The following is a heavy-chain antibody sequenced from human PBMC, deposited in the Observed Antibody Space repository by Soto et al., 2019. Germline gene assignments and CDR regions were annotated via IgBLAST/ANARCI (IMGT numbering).Heavy chain of an antibody. D-gene: IGHD6-13*01. CDR3: AGDSGSSSPFDY. CDR1: GGSISSYY. CDR2: IYYSGST. J-gene: IGHJ4*02. V-gene: IGHV4-59*01. Sequence: QVQLQESGPGLVKPSETLSLTCTVSGGSISSYYWSWIRQPPGKGLEWIGYIYYSGSTNYNPSLKSRVTISIDTSKNQFSLKLSSVTAADTAVYYCAGDSGSSSPFDYWGQGTLVTVSS.